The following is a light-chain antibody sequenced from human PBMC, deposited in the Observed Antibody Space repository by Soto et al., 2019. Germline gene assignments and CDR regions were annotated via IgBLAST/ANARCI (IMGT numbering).Light chain of an antibody. Sequence: DIQMTQSPSTLSASVGDRVTITCRASQQINKWLAWYQQKPGKAPKLLIYDASTLQTGVPSRFSGSGSGTDFTLTISSLQPDDFATFYCQQYADSSVTFGQGTKLE. CDR3: QQYADSSVT. CDR1: QQINKW. CDR2: DAS. V-gene: IGKV1-5*01. J-gene: IGKJ2*01.